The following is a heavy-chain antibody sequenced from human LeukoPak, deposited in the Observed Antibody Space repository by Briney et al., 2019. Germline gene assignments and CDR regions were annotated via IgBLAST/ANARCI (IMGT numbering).Heavy chain of an antibody. CDR3: ARAGATHYYGSRFDP. V-gene: IGHV3-20*03. Sequence: RPGGSLRLSSAASGFTFDDYGMSWVRQAPGKGLEWVSGINWNGGSTGYADSVKGRFTISRDNAKNSLYLQMNSLRAEDTALYYCARAGATHYYGSRFDPWGQGTLVTVSS. J-gene: IGHJ5*02. CDR1: GFTFDDYG. CDR2: INWNGGST. D-gene: IGHD3-10*01.